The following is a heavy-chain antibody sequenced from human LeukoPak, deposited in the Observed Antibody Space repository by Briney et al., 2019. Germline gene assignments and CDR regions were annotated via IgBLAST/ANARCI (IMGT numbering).Heavy chain of an antibody. CDR3: ARGYDYKGTGPDY. D-gene: IGHD5-12*01. Sequence: PGGSLRLSCAASGFTFSSYGMHWVRQAPGKGLEWVAVIWYDGSNKYYADSVKGRFTISRDNSKNTLYLQMNSLRAEDTAVYYCARGYDYKGTGPDYWGQGTLVTVSS. CDR2: IWYDGSNK. CDR1: GFTFSSYG. V-gene: IGHV3-33*01. J-gene: IGHJ4*02.